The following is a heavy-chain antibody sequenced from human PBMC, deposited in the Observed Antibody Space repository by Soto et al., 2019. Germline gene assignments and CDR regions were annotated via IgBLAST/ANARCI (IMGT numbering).Heavy chain of an antibody. V-gene: IGHV3-66*01. D-gene: IGHD6-13*01. CDR3: ARVNSSSYHYFDY. CDR1: GFTVSTYH. CDR2: IYSAGSA. J-gene: IGHJ4*02. Sequence: PGGSLRLSCAASGFTVSTYHMSWVRQAPGKGLEWVSVIYSAGSADFADSVKVRFTISRDNSKNTLYLQMSSLRAEDTAVYYCARVNSSSYHYFDYWGQGTVVTVSS.